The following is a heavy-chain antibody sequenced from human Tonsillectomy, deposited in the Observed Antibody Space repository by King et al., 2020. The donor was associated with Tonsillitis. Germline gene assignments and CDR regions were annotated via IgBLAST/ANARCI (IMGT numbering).Heavy chain of an antibody. CDR3: ARRLSPSKTGPPPPLADFDY. Sequence: QLVQSGAEVKKPGESLRISCKGSGYSFTSYWISWVRQMPGKGLEWMGRIDPSDSYTNYSPSFQGHVTISADKSISTAYLQWSSLKASDTAMYYCARRLSPSKTGPPPPLADFDYWGQGTLVTVSS. CDR2: IDPSDSYT. D-gene: IGHD1-14*01. J-gene: IGHJ4*02. V-gene: IGHV5-10-1*03. CDR1: GYSFTSYW.